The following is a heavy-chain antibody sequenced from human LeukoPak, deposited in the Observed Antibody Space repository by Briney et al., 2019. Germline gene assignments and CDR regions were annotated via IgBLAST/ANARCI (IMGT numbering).Heavy chain of an antibody. J-gene: IGHJ4*02. CDR2: IYTSGTA. CDR3: ATTTQDCSSTSCPTEFDY. Sequence: SETLSLTCTVSRGSISNYYGSWIRQPAGKGLEWVGRIYTSGTAVYNPSLKSRVTMSVDTSKNQPSLRLRSVTAADTAVYYCATTTQDCSSTSCPTEFDYWGQGTLVTVSS. V-gene: IGHV4-4*07. D-gene: IGHD2-2*01. CDR1: RGSISNYY.